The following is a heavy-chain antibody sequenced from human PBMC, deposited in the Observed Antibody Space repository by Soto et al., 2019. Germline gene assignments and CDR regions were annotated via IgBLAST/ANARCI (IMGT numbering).Heavy chain of an antibody. CDR3: ARGGGVGVAGSAAFDM. D-gene: IGHD3-3*01. CDR2: INPATGAA. J-gene: IGHJ3*02. V-gene: IGHV1-2*02. Sequence: QLHLVQSGAVVKKPGASVTVSCSASGYPVTAYYMHWVRQAPGRGLEWMGGINPATGAAKYTQTFQGRVTQTKDTSTSTVFMGLSGPTSEDTALYYCARGGGVGVAGSAAFDMWGQGTLVTVSS. CDR1: GYPVTAYY.